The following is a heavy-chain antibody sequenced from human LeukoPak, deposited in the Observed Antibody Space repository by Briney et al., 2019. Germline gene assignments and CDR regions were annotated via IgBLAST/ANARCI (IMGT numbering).Heavy chain of an antibody. J-gene: IGHJ4*02. CDR2: ISYDGSNK. V-gene: IGHV3-30*18. Sequence: GGSLRLSCAASGFTFSSYGMHWVRQAPGKGLEWVAVISYDGSNKYYADSVKGRFTISRDNSKNTLYLQMNSLRAGDTAVYYCAKLFYRYWGQGTLVTVSS. CDR1: GFTFSSYG. D-gene: IGHD1-14*01. CDR3: AKLFYRY.